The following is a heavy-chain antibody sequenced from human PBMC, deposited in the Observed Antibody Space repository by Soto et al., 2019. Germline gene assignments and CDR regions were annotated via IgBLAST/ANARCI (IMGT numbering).Heavy chain of an antibody. CDR3: ARTSSITIFGVVINPRFDP. J-gene: IGHJ5*02. V-gene: IGHV4-34*01. CDR1: GGSCSGYY. Sequence: SETLSLTCAVYGGSCSGYYWSWIRQPPVKGLEWIGEISHSGSTNYNPSLKSRVTISVDTSKNQFSLKLSSVTAADTAVYYCARTSSITIFGVVINPRFDPWGQGTQVTVSS. CDR2: ISHSGST. D-gene: IGHD3-3*01.